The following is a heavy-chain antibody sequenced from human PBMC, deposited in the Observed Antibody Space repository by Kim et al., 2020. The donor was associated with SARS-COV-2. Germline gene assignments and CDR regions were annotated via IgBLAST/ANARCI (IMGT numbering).Heavy chain of an antibody. CDR3: AKETGSGFDY. CDR2: ISGSGGST. J-gene: IGHJ4*02. Sequence: ISGSGGSTYYADSVKGRFTISRDNSKNTLYLQMNSLRAEDTAVYYCAKETGSGFDYWGQGTLVTVSS. D-gene: IGHD3-10*01. V-gene: IGHV3-23*01.